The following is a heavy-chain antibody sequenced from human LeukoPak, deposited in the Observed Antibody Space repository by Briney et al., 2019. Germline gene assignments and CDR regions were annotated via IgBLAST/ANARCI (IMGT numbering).Heavy chain of an antibody. J-gene: IGHJ6*03. V-gene: IGHV3-21*01. Sequence: PGGSLRLSCAASGFTFSNYSMNWVRQAPGKGLEWVSSISRGSTYIYYADSVKGRFTISRGNAKNSLYLQMNSLRAEDTAVYYCVRGGAAGTNYYYYYYMDVWGKGTTVTVSS. D-gene: IGHD2-15*01. CDR2: ISRGSTYI. CDR3: VRGGAAGTNYYYYYYMDV. CDR1: GFTFSNYS.